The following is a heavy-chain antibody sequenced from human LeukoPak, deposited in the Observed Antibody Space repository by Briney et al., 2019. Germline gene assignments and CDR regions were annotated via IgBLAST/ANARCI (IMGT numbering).Heavy chain of an antibody. Sequence: KPSETLSLTCTVSGASTRTYYWSWIRQPPGKRLEWIGYTYYSGSANYNPSLKSRVTLSIDTSKNQFSLRLSSVTAADTAVYYCARQIYGDLYYFDYWGQGTLVTVSS. D-gene: IGHD4-17*01. CDR2: TYYSGSA. CDR3: ARQIYGDLYYFDY. J-gene: IGHJ4*02. V-gene: IGHV4-59*08. CDR1: GASTRTYY.